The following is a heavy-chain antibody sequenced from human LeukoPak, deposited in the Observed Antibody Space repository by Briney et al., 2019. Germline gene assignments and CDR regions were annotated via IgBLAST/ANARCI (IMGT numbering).Heavy chain of an antibody. D-gene: IGHD6-13*01. Sequence: SQTLSLTCAISGDSVSSNSAAWNWIRQSPSRGLEWLGRTYYRSKWYNDYAVSVKSRITINPDTSKNQFSLQLNSVTPEDTAVYYCARAGYSSSHAVGYYYYMDVWGKGTTVTVSS. CDR1: GDSVSSNSAA. CDR2: TYYRSKWYN. V-gene: IGHV6-1*01. J-gene: IGHJ6*03. CDR3: ARAGYSSSHAVGYYYYMDV.